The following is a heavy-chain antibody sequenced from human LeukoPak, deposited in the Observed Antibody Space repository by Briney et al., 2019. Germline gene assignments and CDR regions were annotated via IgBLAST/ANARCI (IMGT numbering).Heavy chain of an antibody. CDR2: IYTSGST. D-gene: IGHD6-19*01. V-gene: IGHV4-4*07. J-gene: IGHJ4*02. CDR3: AGIHSRGWFDF. CDR1: GGSISSYY. Sequence: QASETLSLTCTVSGGSISSYYWSWIRQPAGKGLEWIGRIYTSGSTNYNPSLKSRVTMSVDTSKNQFSLKLSSVTAADTAVYYCAGIHSRGWFDFWGQGTLGTVFS.